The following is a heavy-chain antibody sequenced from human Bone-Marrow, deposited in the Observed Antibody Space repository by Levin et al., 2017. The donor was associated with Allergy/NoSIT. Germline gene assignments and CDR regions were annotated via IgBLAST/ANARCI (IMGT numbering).Heavy chain of an antibody. Sequence: ASVKVSCKASGYTFTNFYMHWVRQAPGQGLEWMGLIKPRGGSTRYAQNFQGRVSLTRDTSTSTVYMELSSLKSEDTAVYYCAREQGELKFDSWGQGTLVTVSS. V-gene: IGHV1-46*01. CDR3: AREQGELKFDS. J-gene: IGHJ4*02. CDR1: GYTFTNFY. D-gene: IGHD1-26*01. CDR2: IKPRGGST.